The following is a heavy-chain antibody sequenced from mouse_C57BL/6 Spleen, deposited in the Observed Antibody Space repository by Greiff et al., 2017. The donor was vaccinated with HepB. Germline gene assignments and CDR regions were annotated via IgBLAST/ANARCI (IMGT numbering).Heavy chain of an antibody. CDR3: ALGITTVVATEYYFDY. J-gene: IGHJ2*01. CDR1: GYTFTDYN. Sequence: EVQLQQSGPELVKPGASVKMSCKASGYTFTDYNMHWVKQSHGKSLEWIGYINPNNGGTSYNQKFKGKATLTVNKSSSTAYMELRSLTSEDSAVYYCALGITTVVATEYYFDYWGQGTTLTVSS. V-gene: IGHV1-22*01. D-gene: IGHD1-1*01. CDR2: INPNNGGT.